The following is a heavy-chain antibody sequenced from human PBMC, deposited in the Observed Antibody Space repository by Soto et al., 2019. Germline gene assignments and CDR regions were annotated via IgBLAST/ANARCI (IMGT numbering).Heavy chain of an antibody. CDR1: GGTFSSYT. V-gene: IGHV1-69*08. J-gene: IGHJ1*01. CDR3: ARESYYRGNSGFQH. CDR2: IIPILGIA. Sequence: QVQLVQSGAEVTKPGSSVKVSCKASGGTFSSYTISWVRQAPGQGLEWMGRIIPILGIANYAQKFQGRVTITADKSTSTAYMELSSLRSEDTAVYYCARESYYRGNSGFQHWGQGTLVTVSS. D-gene: IGHD3-22*01.